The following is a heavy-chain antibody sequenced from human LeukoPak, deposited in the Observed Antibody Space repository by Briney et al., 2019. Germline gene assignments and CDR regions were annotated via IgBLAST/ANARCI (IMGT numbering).Heavy chain of an antibody. Sequence: SETLSLTCAVYGGSFSGYYWSWIRQPPGKGLEWIGEINHSGSTNYNPSLKSRVTISVDTSKNQFSLKLSSVTAADTAVYYCATGGLAIRDDAFDIWGQGTMVTVSS. D-gene: IGHD3-10*01. CDR1: GGSFSGYY. J-gene: IGHJ3*02. CDR2: INHSGST. CDR3: ATGGLAIRDDAFDI. V-gene: IGHV4-34*01.